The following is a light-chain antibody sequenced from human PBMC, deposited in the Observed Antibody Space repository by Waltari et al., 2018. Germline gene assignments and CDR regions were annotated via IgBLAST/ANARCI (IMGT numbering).Light chain of an antibody. Sequence: QSVLTQPPSVSEAPRQRVTISCSGSSSNIGNNAVNWYQQLPGKAPKLLIYYDDLLPSGGSDLCSGSKSGASASLAISGLQSEDEADDYCAAWDDSLNGYVFGTGTKVTVL. V-gene: IGLV1-36*01. J-gene: IGLJ1*01. CDR1: SSNIGNNA. CDR2: YDD. CDR3: AAWDDSLNGYV.